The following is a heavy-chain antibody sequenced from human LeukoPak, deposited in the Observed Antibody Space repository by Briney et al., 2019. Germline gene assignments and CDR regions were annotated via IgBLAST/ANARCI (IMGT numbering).Heavy chain of an antibody. CDR1: GGSFSSYY. CDR2: IYYSGST. CDR3: AREGKPTVTQNWFDP. J-gene: IGHJ5*02. D-gene: IGHD4-17*01. Sequence: PSETLSLTCAVYGGSFSSYYWSWIRQPPGKGLEWIGYIYYSGSTNYNPSLKSRVTISVDTSKNQFSLKLSSVTAADTAVYYCAREGKPTVTQNWFDPWGQGTLVTVSS. V-gene: IGHV4-59*01.